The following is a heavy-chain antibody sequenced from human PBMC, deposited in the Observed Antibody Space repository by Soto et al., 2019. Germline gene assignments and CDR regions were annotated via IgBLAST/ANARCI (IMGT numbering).Heavy chain of an antibody. CDR2: INRDGSKK. CDR1: GFTLSAYW. V-gene: IGHV3-7*05. J-gene: IGHJ3*02. Sequence: EVQLEESGGDLVQPGGSLRLSCAASGFTLSAYWMTWVRQAPGKGLEWVANINRDGSKKSYLDSVRGRFTISIDNVGNSLYLQMESLRAGDTALYYCARDVYPGSSSLSLDDVDIWGQWTMVTVSS. D-gene: IGHD6-13*01. CDR3: ARDVYPGSSSLSLDDVDI.